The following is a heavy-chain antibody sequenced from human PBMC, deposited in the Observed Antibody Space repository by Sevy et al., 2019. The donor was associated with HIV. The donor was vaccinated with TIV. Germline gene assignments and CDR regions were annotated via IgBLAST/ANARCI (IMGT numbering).Heavy chain of an antibody. J-gene: IGHJ4*02. Sequence: GGSLRLSCAASGFTFSKYSMSWVRQPPGKGLEWVSTLSFGCGEINYADSVKGRFTISRDNSKSSVYLQMNNLRPEDTAVYYCAREGCTKPHDYWGQGTLVTLSS. CDR3: AREGCTKPHDY. CDR2: LSFGCGEI. V-gene: IGHV3-23*01. D-gene: IGHD2-8*01. CDR1: GFTFSKYS.